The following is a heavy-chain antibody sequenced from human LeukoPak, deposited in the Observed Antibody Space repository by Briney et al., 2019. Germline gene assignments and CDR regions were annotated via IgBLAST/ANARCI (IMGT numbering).Heavy chain of an antibody. Sequence: ASVKVSCKVSGYTLTELSMHWVRQAPGKGLEWMGGFDPEDGETIYAQKFQGRVTVTEDTSTDTAYMELSSLRSEDTAVYYCAALEDYGDYEVVHWGQGTLVTVSS. CDR3: AALEDYGDYEVVH. CDR1: GYTLTELS. V-gene: IGHV1-24*01. D-gene: IGHD4-17*01. CDR2: FDPEDGET. J-gene: IGHJ4*02.